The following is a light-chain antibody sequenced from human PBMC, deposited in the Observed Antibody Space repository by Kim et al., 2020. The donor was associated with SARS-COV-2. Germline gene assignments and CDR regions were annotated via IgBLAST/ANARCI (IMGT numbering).Light chain of an antibody. V-gene: IGLV1-47*01. CDR1: SSNIGTNF. Sequence: QSVLTQPPSASGTPGQRVTISCAGTSSNIGTNFVYWYQQLPGSAPKLLIYRNDERPSGVPDRFYGSKSGTSASLAIRGLRSEDEADYYCAAWDDSLSGRVFGGGTKVTVL. CDR3: AAWDDSLSGRV. CDR2: RND. J-gene: IGLJ3*02.